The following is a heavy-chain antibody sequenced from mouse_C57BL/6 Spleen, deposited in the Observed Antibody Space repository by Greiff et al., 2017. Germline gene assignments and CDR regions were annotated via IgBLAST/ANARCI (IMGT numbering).Heavy chain of an antibody. CDR2: SRNKANDYTT. J-gene: IGHJ4*01. D-gene: IGHD2-1*01. CDR3: AREAFLPGAMDY. V-gene: IGHV7-1*01. CDR1: GFTFSDFY. Sequence: EVKVVESGGGLVQSGRSLRLSCATSGFTFSDFYMEWVRQAPGKGLEWIAASRNKANDYTTEYSASVKGRFIVSRDTSQSILYLQLNARRAEDTAIYYCAREAFLPGAMDYWGQGTSVTVSS.